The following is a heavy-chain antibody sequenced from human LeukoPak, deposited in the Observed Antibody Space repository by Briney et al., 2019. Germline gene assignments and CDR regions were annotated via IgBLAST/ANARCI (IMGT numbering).Heavy chain of an antibody. J-gene: IGHJ5*02. V-gene: IGHV3-53*01. D-gene: IGHD1-14*01. CDR3: ARDRVGTGRALLDP. Sequence: GGSLRLSCAASGFTVNGNYMSWVRQAPGKGLEWVSIIYSGGSTYYADSVKGRFTISRDNSINTLYLQMNSLKDEDTAFYYCARDRVGTGRALLDPWGQGTLVSVSS. CDR2: IYSGGST. CDR1: GFTVNGNY.